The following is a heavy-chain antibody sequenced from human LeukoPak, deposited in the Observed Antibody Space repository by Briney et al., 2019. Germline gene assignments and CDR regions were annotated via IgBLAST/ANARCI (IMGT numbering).Heavy chain of an antibody. CDR1: GDSISGYY. Sequence: KPSETLSLTCTVSGDSISGYYWSWIRQPPGKRLEWIGYIYYSGSTNYNPSLKTRVTISVDTSKNQFSLKLTSVTAADTAVYYCTRSLLAAMFPLDYWGQGTLVTVSS. J-gene: IGHJ4*02. D-gene: IGHD2-2*01. V-gene: IGHV4-59*01. CDR2: IYYSGST. CDR3: TRSLLAAMFPLDY.